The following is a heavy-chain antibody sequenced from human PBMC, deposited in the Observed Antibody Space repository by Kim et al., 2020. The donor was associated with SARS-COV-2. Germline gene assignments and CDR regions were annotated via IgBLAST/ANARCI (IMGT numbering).Heavy chain of an antibody. J-gene: IGHJ1*01. CDR3: ARNGGISICFHY. D-gene: IGHD2-21*01. Sequence: GESLKISCKASGYTFTNYWIGWVRQMPGKGLEWMGIIFPGDSTTTYNPSFQGQVTMSFDKSISTAYLQWSSLKASDTAVYYCARNGGISICFHYWGQCTL. CDR2: IFPGDSTT. CDR1: GYTFTNYW. V-gene: IGHV5-51*01.